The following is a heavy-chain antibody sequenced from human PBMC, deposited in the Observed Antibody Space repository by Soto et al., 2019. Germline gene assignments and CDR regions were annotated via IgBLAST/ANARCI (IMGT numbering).Heavy chain of an antibody. CDR3: AKDLISEDIVVLGYYMDV. V-gene: IGHV3-23*01. Sequence: GGSLRLSCAASGFTFSSYAMSWVRQAPGKGLEWVSAISGSGGSTYYADSVKGRFTISRDNSKNTLYLQMNSLRAEDTAVYYCAKDLISEDIVVLGYYMDVWGKGTTVTVSS. CDR1: GFTFSSYA. D-gene: IGHD2-15*01. CDR2: ISGSGGST. J-gene: IGHJ6*03.